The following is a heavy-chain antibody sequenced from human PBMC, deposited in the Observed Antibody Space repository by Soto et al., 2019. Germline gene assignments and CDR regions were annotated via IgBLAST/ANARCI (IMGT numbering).Heavy chain of an antibody. V-gene: IGHV4-39*01. CDR2: IYYSGST. CDR1: GGSISSSSYY. CDR3: ARQYYYGSGRLDP. J-gene: IGHJ5*02. Sequence: QLQLQESGPGLVKPSETLSLTCTVSGGSISSSSYYWGWIRQPPGKGLEWIGSIYYSGSTYYNPSLKSRVTISVDTSKNQFSLKLSSVTAADTAVYYCARQYYYGSGRLDPWGQGTLVTVSS. D-gene: IGHD3-10*01.